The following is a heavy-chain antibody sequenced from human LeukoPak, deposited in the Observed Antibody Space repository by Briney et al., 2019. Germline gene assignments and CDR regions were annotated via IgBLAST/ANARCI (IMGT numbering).Heavy chain of an antibody. CDR1: GGSISSYY. J-gene: IGHJ4*02. CDR3: ARDGRVPDGYNHYFDY. Sequence: SETLSLTCTVSGGSISSYYWSWIRQPPGEGLEWIGYIYYTGSTNYNPSLKSRITISVDTSKNQFSLKLSSVTAADTAVYFCARDGRVPDGYNHYFDYWGQGTLVTVSS. V-gene: IGHV4-59*01. D-gene: IGHD5-24*01. CDR2: IYYTGST.